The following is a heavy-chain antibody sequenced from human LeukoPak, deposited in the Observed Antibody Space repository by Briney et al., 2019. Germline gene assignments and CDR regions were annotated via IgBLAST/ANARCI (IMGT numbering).Heavy chain of an antibody. J-gene: IGHJ5*02. CDR3: AKDVVYDSSGYSLPTFDP. V-gene: IGHV3-23*01. Sequence: WGSLRLSCAASGFTFSSYAMSWVRQAPGKGLEWVSAISGSGGSTYYADSVKGRFTISRDNSNNTLYLQMNSLRAEDTAVYYCAKDVVYDSSGYSLPTFDPWGQGTLVTVSS. D-gene: IGHD3-22*01. CDR2: ISGSGGST. CDR1: GFTFSSYA.